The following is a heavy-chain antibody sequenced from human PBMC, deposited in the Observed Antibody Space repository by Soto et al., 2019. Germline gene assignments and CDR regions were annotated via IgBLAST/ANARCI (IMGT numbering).Heavy chain of an antibody. V-gene: IGHV4-30-2*01. CDR1: GGSISRDDYS. CDR3: ARGSNDYFDSTGYHGYYDY. D-gene: IGHD3-22*01. J-gene: IGHJ4*02. CDR2: ISDSGNT. Sequence: QLQLQESGSRLVKPSQTLTLTCAVSGGSISRDDYSWSWIRQPPGKGLEWLGYISDSGNTYYNPSLKSRATISADRPKNQFSLQLTSVTAADTDVYFCARGSNDYFDSTGYHGYYDYWGQGTLVTVSS.